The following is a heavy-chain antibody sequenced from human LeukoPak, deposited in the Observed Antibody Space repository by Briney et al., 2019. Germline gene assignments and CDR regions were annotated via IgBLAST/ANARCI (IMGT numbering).Heavy chain of an antibody. J-gene: IGHJ5*02. D-gene: IGHD2-2*01. CDR2: IHPKSGDT. CDR1: GHTFTDYY. V-gene: IGHV1-2*02. CDR3: ASYASGYNWLKV. Sequence: ASVKVSCKASGHTFTDYYMHWVRQAPGQGLEWMGWIHPKSGDTKYAQIFQGRVTVTRDTSISTAYMELTSLGSDDTAVYYCASYASGYNWLKVWGQGTPVTVSS.